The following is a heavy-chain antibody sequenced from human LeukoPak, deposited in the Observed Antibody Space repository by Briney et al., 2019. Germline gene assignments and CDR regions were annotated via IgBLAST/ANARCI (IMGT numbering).Heavy chain of an antibody. V-gene: IGHV1-46*01. CDR2: INPTGGST. J-gene: IGHJ5*02. Sequence: ASVKVSCKASGYTFTSYYMHWVRQDPGQGPEWMGLINPTGGSTGYAQKFQGRVTMTRDMSTSTDYMELSSPRSEDTAIYSCARDNSVGDNAWWFDPWGQGTLVTVSS. D-gene: IGHD1-26*01. CDR3: ARDNSVGDNAWWFDP. CDR1: GYTFTSYY.